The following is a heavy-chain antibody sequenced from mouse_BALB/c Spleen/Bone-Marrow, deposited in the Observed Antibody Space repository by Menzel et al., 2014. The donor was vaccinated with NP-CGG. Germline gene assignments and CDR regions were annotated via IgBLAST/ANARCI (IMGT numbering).Heavy chain of an antibody. CDR1: GYAFSSSW. CDR3: ARSDGYRVMDY. J-gene: IGHJ4*01. Sequence: VQLQQSGPEPVKPGASVKISCKASGYAFSSSWVNWVKQRPGQGLEWIGRIYPGDGDIYYNGKFKGKATLTADKSSSTAYMQLSSLTSVDSAVYFCARSDGYRVMDYWGQGTSVTVSS. D-gene: IGHD2-3*01. CDR2: IYPGDGDI. V-gene: IGHV1-82*01.